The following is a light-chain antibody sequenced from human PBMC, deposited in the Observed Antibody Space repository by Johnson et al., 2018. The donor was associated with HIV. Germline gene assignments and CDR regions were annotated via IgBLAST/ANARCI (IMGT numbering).Light chain of an antibody. CDR3: GTWDTSLGAQYV. V-gene: IGLV1-51*01. Sequence: QSVLTQPPSVSAAPGQKVTISCSGSSSNIGKNYVSWYQQLPGTAPKLLIFDNHKRPSGIPDRFSYSQSGASATLAITGLQTGDEADYYCGTWDTSLGAQYVFGRGTQVTVL. CDR1: SSNIGKNY. J-gene: IGLJ1*01. CDR2: DNH.